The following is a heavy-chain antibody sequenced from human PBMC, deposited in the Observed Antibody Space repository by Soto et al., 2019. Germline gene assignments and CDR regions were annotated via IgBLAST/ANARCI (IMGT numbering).Heavy chain of an antibody. CDR2: IYYSGST. D-gene: IGHD1-26*01. V-gene: IGHV4-59*01. CDR1: GGSISSYY. Sequence: PSETLSLTCTVSGGSISSYYWSWIRQPPGKGLEWIGYIYYSGSTNYNPSLKSRVTISVDTSKNQFSLKLGSVTAADTAVYYCARARREWEPYFDYWGQGTLVTVSS. CDR3: ARARREWEPYFDY. J-gene: IGHJ4*02.